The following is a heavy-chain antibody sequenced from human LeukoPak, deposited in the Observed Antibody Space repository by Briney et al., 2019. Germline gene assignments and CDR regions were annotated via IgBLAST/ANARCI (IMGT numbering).Heavy chain of an antibody. J-gene: IGHJ4*02. CDR3: ARGVGYYDSSGYYGGYFDY. CDR1: GYTLTELS. CDR2: FDPEDGET. Sequence: ASVKVSCKVSGYTLTELSMHWVRQAPGKGLEWMGGFDPEDGETIYAQKFQGRVTMTEDTSTDTAYMELSSLRSEDTAVYYCARGVGYYDSSGYYGGYFDYWGQGTLVTVSS. D-gene: IGHD3-22*01. V-gene: IGHV1-24*01.